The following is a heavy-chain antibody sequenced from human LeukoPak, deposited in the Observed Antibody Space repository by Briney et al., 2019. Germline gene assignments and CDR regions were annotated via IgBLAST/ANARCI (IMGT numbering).Heavy chain of an antibody. J-gene: IGHJ3*02. D-gene: IGHD1-26*01. V-gene: IGHV4-39*01. CDR2: IYYSGST. Sequence: PSETLSLTCTVSGGSISSSSYYWGWIRQPPGKGLEWIGSIYYSGSTYYNPSLKSRVTISVDTSKNQFSLKLSSVTAADTAVYYCARHPYSGSYLRRAFDIWGQGTMVTVSS. CDR1: GGSISSSSYY. CDR3: ARHPYSGSYLRRAFDI.